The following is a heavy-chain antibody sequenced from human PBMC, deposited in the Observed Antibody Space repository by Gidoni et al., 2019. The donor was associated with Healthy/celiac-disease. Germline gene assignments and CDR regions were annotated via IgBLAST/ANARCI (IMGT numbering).Heavy chain of an antibody. CDR3: ARSDYDILTGYPPRGAFDI. CDR2: ISSSGSTI. D-gene: IGHD3-9*01. J-gene: IGHJ3*02. V-gene: IGHV3-11*01. CDR1: GFPFSDYY. Sequence: QVQLVESGGGLVKPGGSLRLSCAASGFPFSDYYMSWIRQAPGQGLEWVSYISSSGSTIYYADSVKGRFTISRDKAKNSLYLQMNSLRAEDTAVYYCARSDYDILTGYPPRGAFDIWGQGTMVTVSS.